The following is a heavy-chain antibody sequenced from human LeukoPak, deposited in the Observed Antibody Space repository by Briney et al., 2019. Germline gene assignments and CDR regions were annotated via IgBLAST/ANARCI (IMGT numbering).Heavy chain of an antibody. Sequence: GRSLRLSCAASGFTFSSYGMHWVRQAPGKGLEWVAVIWYDGSNKYYADSVKGRFTISRDNSKNTLYLQMNSLRAEDTAVYYCAREFVTMVRGVGVRAFDPWGQGTLVTVSS. CDR2: IWYDGSNK. J-gene: IGHJ5*02. CDR3: AREFVTMVRGVGVRAFDP. D-gene: IGHD3-10*01. CDR1: GFTFSSYG. V-gene: IGHV3-33*01.